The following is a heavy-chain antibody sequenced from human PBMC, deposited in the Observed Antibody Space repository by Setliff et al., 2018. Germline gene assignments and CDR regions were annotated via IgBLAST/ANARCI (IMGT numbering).Heavy chain of an antibody. CDR1: GYTFTDYY. CDR2: INPHNGGT. CDR3: SRGRRGSTWTSDS. Sequence: ASVKVSCKSSGYTFTDYYIHWLRQAPGQGLEWMGWINPHNGGTVYAQKFQGRVTLTMDTSIGTVYMELSGLTSDDTAVYYCSRGRRGSTWTSDSWGQGTLVTSPQ. D-gene: IGHD6-13*01. J-gene: IGHJ4*02. V-gene: IGHV1-2*02.